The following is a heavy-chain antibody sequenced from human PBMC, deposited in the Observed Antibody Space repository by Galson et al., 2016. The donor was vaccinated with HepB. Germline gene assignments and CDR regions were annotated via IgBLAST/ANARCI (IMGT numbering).Heavy chain of an antibody. D-gene: IGHD5-12*01. CDR2: IWDDGTKK. Sequence: SLRLSCAVSGFTVSNNYMSRVRQTPDKGLGWLTWIWDDGTKKHYADSVKGRFTVSRDNSKRLLYLQMNSLRAEDTGAYYCAKSGNYWGPYYFDYWGQGALVTVSS. J-gene: IGHJ4*02. CDR1: GFTVSNNY. CDR3: AKSGNYWGPYYFDY. V-gene: IGHV3-33*08.